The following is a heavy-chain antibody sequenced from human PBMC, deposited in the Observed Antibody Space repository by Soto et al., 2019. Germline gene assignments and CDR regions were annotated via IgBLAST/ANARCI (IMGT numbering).Heavy chain of an antibody. D-gene: IGHD1-26*01. V-gene: IGHV4-59*08. CDR3: ARRYGGNLDY. J-gene: IGHJ4*02. CDR1: GGSISSYY. CDR2: TYYSGST. Sequence: QVQLQESGPGLVKPSETLSLTCTVSGGSISSYYWSWIRQPPGKGLEWIGYTYYSGSTNYNPSLKCAVTTSVDTSMNQFARRLRAVSAAVTAVYFCARRYGGNLDYWGQGTLVTVSS.